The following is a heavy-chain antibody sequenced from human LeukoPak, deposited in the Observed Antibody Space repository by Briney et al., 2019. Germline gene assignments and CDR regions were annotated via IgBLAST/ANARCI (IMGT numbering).Heavy chain of an antibody. J-gene: IGHJ5*02. V-gene: IGHV1-2*02. CDR3: ARVDTAMVTWFDP. CDR2: VNPNRGDT. D-gene: IGHD5-18*01. Sequence: ASVKVSCKASGYTFTAYYIHWVRQAPGQGLEWMGWVNPNRGDTKYAQKFQGRVTMTRDTSISTAYMELSRLRSDDTAVYYCARVDTAMVTWFDPWGQGTLVTVSS. CDR1: GYTFTAYY.